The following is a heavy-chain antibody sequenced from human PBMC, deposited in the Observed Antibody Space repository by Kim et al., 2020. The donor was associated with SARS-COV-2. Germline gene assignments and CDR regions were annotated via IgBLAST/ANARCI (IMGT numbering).Heavy chain of an antibody. CDR3: ARDLGGYFDY. CDR2: STI. J-gene: IGHJ4*02. D-gene: IGHD3-16*01. Sequence: STIYNADSVKGRLTISRDNAKTALDLQMNSLRDEDTAVYYCARDLGGYFDYWGQGTLVTVSS. V-gene: IGHV3-48*02.